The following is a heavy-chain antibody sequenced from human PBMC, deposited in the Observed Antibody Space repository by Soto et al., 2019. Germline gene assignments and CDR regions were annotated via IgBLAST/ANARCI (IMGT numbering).Heavy chain of an antibody. V-gene: IGHV1-69*01. Sequence: QAQLVQSGAEVKKPGSSVKVSCKASGGTFSSYAISWVRQAPGQGLEWMGGIIPIFGTANYAQKFQGRVTITADESTSTAYMELSSLRSEDTAVYYCARGYYDSSGYYMDYYGMDVWGQGTTVTVSS. J-gene: IGHJ6*02. D-gene: IGHD3-22*01. CDR2: IIPIFGTA. CDR3: ARGYYDSSGYYMDYYGMDV. CDR1: GGTFSSYA.